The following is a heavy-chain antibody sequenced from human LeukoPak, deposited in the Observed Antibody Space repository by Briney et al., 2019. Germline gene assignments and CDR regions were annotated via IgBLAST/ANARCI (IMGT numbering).Heavy chain of an antibody. CDR2: IWYDGSNR. CDR3: ARVSGSMVRGVMDC. J-gene: IGHJ4*02. V-gene: IGHV3-33*08. CDR1: GFTFSDYY. D-gene: IGHD3-10*01. Sequence: GGSLRLSCAASGFTFSDYYMTWIRQAPGKGLEWVALIWYDGSNRYYADSVKGRFTIFRDNSKNTLFLQMNSLRAEDTAVYYCARVSGSMVRGVMDCWGQGTLVTVSS.